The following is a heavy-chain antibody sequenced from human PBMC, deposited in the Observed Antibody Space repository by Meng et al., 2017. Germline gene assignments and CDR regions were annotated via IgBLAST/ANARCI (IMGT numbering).Heavy chain of an antibody. Sequence: QVQLVQSGAEVEKPGASVKVSCKASGYTFTSYTIHWVRQAPGQSLAWMGWIKSANGDAKYSQKFQGRLTLTRDTSASTAYLELSSLTLEDTAVYYCARGTGSSWFDPWGQGTLVTVSS. CDR1: GYTFTSYT. J-gene: IGHJ5*02. CDR3: ARGTGSSWFDP. D-gene: IGHD6-13*01. V-gene: IGHV1-3*01. CDR2: IKSANGDA.